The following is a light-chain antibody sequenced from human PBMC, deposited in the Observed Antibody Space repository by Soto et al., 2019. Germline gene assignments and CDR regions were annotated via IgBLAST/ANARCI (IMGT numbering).Light chain of an antibody. CDR1: QSISRW. Sequence: DIQMTQSPSTLSASVGDRVTITCRASQSISRWSAWYQQKPGKAPKLLIYDASSLESGVPSRFSGSGSGTEFTLTISSLQADDFATYYCQQYNSFLMYTFGQGTKLEIK. CDR2: DAS. CDR3: QQYNSFLMYT. J-gene: IGKJ2*01. V-gene: IGKV1-5*01.